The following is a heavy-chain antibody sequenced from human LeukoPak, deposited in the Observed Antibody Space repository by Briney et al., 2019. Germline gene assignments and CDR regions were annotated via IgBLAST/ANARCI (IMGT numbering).Heavy chain of an antibody. Sequence: SETLSLTCTVSGYSISSGYYWSWIRQPPGKGLEWIGEINHSGSTNYNPSLKSRVTISVDTSKNQFSLKVRSVTAADMAVYYCARVHYYYDSSSSAYWEDFDYWGQGTLVTVSS. D-gene: IGHD3-22*01. CDR1: GYSISSGYY. J-gene: IGHJ4*02. CDR3: ARVHYYYDSSSSAYWEDFDY. CDR2: INHSGST. V-gene: IGHV4-38-2*02.